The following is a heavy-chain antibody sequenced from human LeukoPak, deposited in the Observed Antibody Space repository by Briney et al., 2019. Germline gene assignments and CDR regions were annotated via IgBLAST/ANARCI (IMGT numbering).Heavy chain of an antibody. CDR1: GYTFTGYY. V-gene: IGHV1-2*02. CDR3: ASGSGSYYILPTYYFDY. J-gene: IGHJ4*02. D-gene: IGHD3-10*01. CDR2: INPNSGGT. Sequence: ASVKVSCKASGYTFTGYYMHWVRQAPGQGLERMGWINPNSGGTNYAQKFQGRVTMTRDTSISTAYMELSRLRSDDTAVYYCASGSGSYYILPTYYFDYWGQGTLVTVSS.